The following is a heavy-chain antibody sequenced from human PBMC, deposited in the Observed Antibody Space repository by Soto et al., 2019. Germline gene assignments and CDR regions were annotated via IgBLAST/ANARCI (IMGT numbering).Heavy chain of an antibody. CDR3: ARDIEYYDFWRTNDY. V-gene: IGHV3-7*03. Sequence: GGSLRLSCAASGFTFSSYWMSWVRQAPGKGLEWVANIKQDGSEKYYVDSVKGRFTISRDNAKNSLYLQMNSLRAEDTAVYYCARDIEYYDFWRTNDYWGQGTLVTVYS. CDR2: IKQDGSEK. J-gene: IGHJ4*02. CDR1: GFTFSSYW. D-gene: IGHD3-3*01.